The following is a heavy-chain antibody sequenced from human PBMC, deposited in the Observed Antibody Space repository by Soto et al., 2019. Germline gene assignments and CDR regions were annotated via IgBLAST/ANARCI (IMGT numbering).Heavy chain of an antibody. V-gene: IGHV3-72*01. CDR3: SIHFSRGAFDI. D-gene: IGHD3-3*02. J-gene: IGHJ3*02. CDR1: GFTFSDHY. Sequence: PGGSLRLSCAASGFTFSDHYMDWVRQAPGKGLEWVGRTRNKANSYTTEYAASVKGRFTISRDDSKNSLYLQMNSLKTEDTAVYYCSIHFSRGAFDIWGQGTMVTVSS. CDR2: TRNKANSYTT.